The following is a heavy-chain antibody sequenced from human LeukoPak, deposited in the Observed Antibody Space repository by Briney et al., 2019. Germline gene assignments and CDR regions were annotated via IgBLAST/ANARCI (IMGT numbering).Heavy chain of an antibody. J-gene: IGHJ5*02. CDR3: ARDLTTVTLPNWFDP. Sequence: PGGSLRLSCGASGFTFNTYNMNWVRQAPGKGLEWVSYISSSSSTIYYADSVKGRFTISRDNAKNSLYLQMNSLRAEDTAVYYCARDLTTVTLPNWFDPWGQGTLVTVSS. CDR2: ISSSSSTI. V-gene: IGHV3-48*04. CDR1: GFTFNTYN. D-gene: IGHD4-17*01.